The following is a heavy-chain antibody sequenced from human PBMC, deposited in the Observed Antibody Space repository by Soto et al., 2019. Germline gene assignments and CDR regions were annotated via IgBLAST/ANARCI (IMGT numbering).Heavy chain of an antibody. V-gene: IGHV3-13*04. J-gene: IGHJ4*02. CDR1: GFTFSRFD. CDR2: IGTGGDT. Sequence: GGSLRLSCAASGFTFSRFDMHWVRQGTGKGLEWVSAIGTGGDTYYPGSVKGRFTISRENAKNSLYPEMNSLTAGDTAVYYCARERRGVGGWYYDYWGQGTLVTVSS. D-gene: IGHD6-19*01. CDR3: ARERRGVGGWYYDY.